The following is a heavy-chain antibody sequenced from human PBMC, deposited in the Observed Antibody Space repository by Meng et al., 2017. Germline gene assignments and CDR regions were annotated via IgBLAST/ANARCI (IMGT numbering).Heavy chain of an antibody. CDR1: GYTFTSYD. V-gene: IGHV1-2*06. CDR2: INPNSGGR. CDR3: ARNRGVDVWGSYSEFDP. J-gene: IGHJ5*02. Sequence: GQPGARVKKPGASVKVSCKDSGYTFTSYDINWVRQAPGQGLEWMGRINPNSGGRNYAQKFQGRVTMTRDTSISTAYMELSRLRSDDTAVYYCARNRGVDVWGSYSEFDPWGQGTLVTVSS. D-gene: IGHD3-16*01.